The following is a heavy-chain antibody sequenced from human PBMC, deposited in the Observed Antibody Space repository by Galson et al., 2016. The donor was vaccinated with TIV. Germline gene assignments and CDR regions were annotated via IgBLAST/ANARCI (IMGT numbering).Heavy chain of an antibody. Sequence: SVKVSCKASGYTFTGYFIHWVRQAPGQGLEWMGWINPKSGSTKYAQRFQGRVTMTRDTSISTAYMAVSWLRPDDTAVFYCARVVSGGYVDVWGKGTTVTVSS. D-gene: IGHD3-16*01. V-gene: IGHV1-2*02. CDR2: INPKSGST. CDR3: ARVVSGGYVDV. CDR1: GYTFTGYF. J-gene: IGHJ6*04.